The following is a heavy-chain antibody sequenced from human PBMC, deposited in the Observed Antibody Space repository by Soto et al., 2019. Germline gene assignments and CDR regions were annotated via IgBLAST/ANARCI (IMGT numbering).Heavy chain of an antibody. Sequence: QVQLVQSGAEVKKPGSSVKVSCKASGGTFRSYSISWVRQAPGQGLEWMGGIIPIFDITNYAQKFQGRVTITADESTSTAYMEMSNLGSDDTAVYYCARPDEGGYSSNHHYYYALDVWGQGTTVSV. J-gene: IGHJ6*02. CDR2: IIPIFDIT. CDR3: ARPDEGGYSSNHHYYYALDV. V-gene: IGHV1-69*01. CDR1: GGTFRSYS. D-gene: IGHD3-22*01.